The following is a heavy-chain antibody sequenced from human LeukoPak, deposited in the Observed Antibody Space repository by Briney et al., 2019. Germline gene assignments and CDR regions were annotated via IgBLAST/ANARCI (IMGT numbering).Heavy chain of an antibody. Sequence: PGGPLRLSCAASGFTVSTSYMTWVRQGPGKGLEWVSVIYRGGTTVYADSVKGRFTISIDISENTLSLQMNNLRADDTAVYYCARELSDYRVTGGYHHYFDLWGQGTLVSVSS. D-gene: IGHD2-8*02. V-gene: IGHV3-53*01. CDR2: IYRGGTT. J-gene: IGHJ4*02. CDR1: GFTVSTSY. CDR3: ARELSDYRVTGGYHHYFDL.